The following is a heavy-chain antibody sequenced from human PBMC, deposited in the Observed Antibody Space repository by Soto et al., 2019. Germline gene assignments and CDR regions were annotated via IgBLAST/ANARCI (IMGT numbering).Heavy chain of an antibody. V-gene: IGHV3-23*01. Sequence: GGSLRLSCAASGFTFSSYAMSWVRQAPGKGLEWVSDISGSAGSTYYADSVKGRFTISRDNSKNTLYLQLNSLRVDDTAVYYCAKEALSSGYFAEYFQHWGQGTLVTVSS. D-gene: IGHD3-22*01. CDR3: AKEALSSGYFAEYFQH. J-gene: IGHJ1*01. CDR1: GFTFSSYA. CDR2: ISGSAGST.